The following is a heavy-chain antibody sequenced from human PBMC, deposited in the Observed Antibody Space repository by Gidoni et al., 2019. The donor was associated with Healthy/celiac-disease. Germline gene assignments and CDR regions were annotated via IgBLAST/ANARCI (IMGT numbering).Heavy chain of an antibody. D-gene: IGHD6-13*01. J-gene: IGHJ4*02. V-gene: IGHV1-69*01. CDR2: IIPIFGTE. Sequence: QVQLVQSVADVKKPGSSLKFSCKASGCTFISYAISWVRHAPGQGLEWMGGIIPIFGTENYEKKFKGRVTITADESTSTADMELSSMRSEDTAVYYCARGKQQLVRWHFDYWGQGTLVTVSS. CDR1: GCTFISYA. CDR3: ARGKQQLVRWHFDY.